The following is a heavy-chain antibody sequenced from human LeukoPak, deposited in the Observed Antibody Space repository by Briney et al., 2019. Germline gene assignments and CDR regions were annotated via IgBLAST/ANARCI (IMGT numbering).Heavy chain of an antibody. CDR3: ARDHDWAFDY. V-gene: IGHV3-21*01. CDR1: GFTFSSYS. Sequence: GGSLRLSCAASGFTFSSYSMNWVRQAPGKGLEWVSSISSSSSYIYYADSVKGRFTISRDNAKNSLYLQMNNLRDEDTAVYYCARDHDWAFDYWGPGTLVTVSS. D-gene: IGHD3-9*01. CDR2: ISSSSSYI. J-gene: IGHJ4*02.